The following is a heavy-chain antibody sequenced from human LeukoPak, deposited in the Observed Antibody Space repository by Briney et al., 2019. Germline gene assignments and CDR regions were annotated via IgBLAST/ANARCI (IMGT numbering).Heavy chain of an antibody. J-gene: IGHJ4*02. V-gene: IGHV3-48*01. CDR3: ARETRNLRYFDWFDYRGSFDY. D-gene: IGHD3-9*01. CDR1: GFTFSSYS. CDR2: ISSSSSTI. Sequence: GGSLRLSCAASGFTFSSYSMNWVRQAPGKGLEWVSYISSSSSTIYYADSVKGRFTISRDNAKNSLYLQMNSLRAEDTAVYYCARETRNLRYFDWFDYRGSFDYWGQGTLVTVSS.